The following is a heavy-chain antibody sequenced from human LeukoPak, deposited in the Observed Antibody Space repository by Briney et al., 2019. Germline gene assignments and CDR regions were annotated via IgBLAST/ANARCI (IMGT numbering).Heavy chain of an antibody. CDR2: IRYDGSNK. CDR1: GFTSSSYG. J-gene: IGHJ4*02. D-gene: IGHD3-16*02. Sequence: PGGSLRLSCAASGFTSSSYGMHWVRQAPGKGLEWVAFIRYDGSNKYYADSVKGRFTISRDNSKNTLYLQMNSLRAEDTAAYYCVTIRSYYFDYWGQGTLVTVSS. CDR3: VTIRSYYFDY. V-gene: IGHV3-30*02.